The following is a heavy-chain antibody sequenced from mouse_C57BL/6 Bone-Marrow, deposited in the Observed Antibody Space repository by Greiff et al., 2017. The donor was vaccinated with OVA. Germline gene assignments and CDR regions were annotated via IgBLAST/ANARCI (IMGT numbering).Heavy chain of an antibody. J-gene: IGHJ3*01. D-gene: IGHD2-3*01. CDR2: ISYDGSN. V-gene: IGHV3-6*01. CDR3: AREGLYDGYYVRFAY. CDR1: GYSITSGYY. Sequence: EVQLVESGPGLVKPSQSLSLTCSVTGYSITSGYYWHWIRQFPGNKLEWMGYISYDGSNNYNPSLKNRISITRDTSKNQFFLKLNSVTTEDTATYYCAREGLYDGYYVRFAYWGQGTLVTVSA.